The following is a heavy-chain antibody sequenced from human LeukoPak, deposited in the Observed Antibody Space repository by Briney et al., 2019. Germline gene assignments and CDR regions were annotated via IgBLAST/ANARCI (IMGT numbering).Heavy chain of an antibody. CDR1: GGTFSSYA. V-gene: IGHV1-69*06. CDR2: IIPIFGTA. J-gene: IGHJ2*01. Sequence: SVKVSCKASGGTFSSYAISWVRQAPGQGLEWMGGIIPIFGTANYAQKFQGRVTITADKSTSTAYMELSSLRSEDTAVYYCAINDILTGPSRDWYFDLWGRGTLVTVSS. CDR3: AINDILTGPSRDWYFDL. D-gene: IGHD3-9*01.